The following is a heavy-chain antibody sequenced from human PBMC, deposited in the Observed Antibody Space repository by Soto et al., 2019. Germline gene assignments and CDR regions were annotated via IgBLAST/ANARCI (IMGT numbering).Heavy chain of an antibody. CDR3: ARASGSSYWFDP. Sequence: ASVKVSYKASGYTFTSYAMHWVRQAPGQGLEWMGWISAYNGNTNYAQKLQGRVTMTTDTSTSTAYMELRSLRSYDTAVYYCARASGSSYWFDPWGQGTLVTVSS. CDR2: ISAYNGNT. J-gene: IGHJ5*02. V-gene: IGHV1-18*01. CDR1: GYTFTSYA. D-gene: IGHD1-26*01.